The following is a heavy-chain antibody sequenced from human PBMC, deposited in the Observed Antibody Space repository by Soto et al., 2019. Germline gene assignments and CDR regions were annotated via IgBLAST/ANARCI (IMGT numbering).Heavy chain of an antibody. CDR1: GGTFSSYA. CDR3: ARATSSTRSYSYYYYGMYV. V-gene: IGHV1-69*13. J-gene: IGHJ6*02. CDR2: IIPIFGTA. Sequence: ASVKVSCKASGGTFSSYAISWVRQAPGQGLEWMGGIIPIFGTANYAQKFQGRVTITADESTSTAYMELSSLRSEDTAVYYCARATSSTRSYSYYYYGMYVWGQGTTVTVSS. D-gene: IGHD2-2*01.